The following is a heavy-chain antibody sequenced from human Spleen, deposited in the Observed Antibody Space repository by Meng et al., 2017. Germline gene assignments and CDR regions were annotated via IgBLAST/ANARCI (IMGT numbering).Heavy chain of an antibody. D-gene: IGHD3-16*01. V-gene: IGHV3-53*02. CDR1: GFSVSSDC. J-gene: IGHJ4*02. CDR3: AGGRDY. CDR2: TYSSGGS. Sequence: VTHGGTGRRFNPSWGALRLSCAAPGFSVSSDCMCWVRQAPGKGLEWVSITYSSGGSYYADSVKGRFIISRDNSENTLYLQMNSLRADDTAVYYCAGGRDYWGQGTLVTVSS.